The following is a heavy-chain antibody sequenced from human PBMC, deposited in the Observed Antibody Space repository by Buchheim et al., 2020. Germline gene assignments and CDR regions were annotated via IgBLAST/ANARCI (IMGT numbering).Heavy chain of an antibody. CDR2: INEHGDVT. Sequence: EVQLVESGGGLVQPGGSLRLSCVASGFSFSNYNMHWIRQVPGKGLAWVSRINEHGDVTTYADSVRGRFTISRDNAKNPVHLQMNSLRAEDTAVYFCARDRSWVIYDYWGLGTL. V-gene: IGHV3-74*03. CDR1: GFSFSNYN. J-gene: IGHJ4*01. CDR3: ARDRSWVIYDY. D-gene: IGHD1-26*01.